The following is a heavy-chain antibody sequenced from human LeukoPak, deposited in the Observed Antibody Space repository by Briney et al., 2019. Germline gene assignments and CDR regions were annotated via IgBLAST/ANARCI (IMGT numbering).Heavy chain of an antibody. CDR1: GYIFSNYG. V-gene: IGHV1-18*01. CDR2: IRSGGNT. J-gene: IGHJ5*02. CDR3: ARDFAWGSGGAPIDDNWLDP. D-gene: IGHD7-27*01. Sequence: EASVKVSCKASGYIFSNYGITWVRQAPGHGLEWMGWIRSGGNTNYAPKFQDRATMTTDTSTSTAYMELRSLRFDDTAVYYCARDFAWGSGGAPIDDNWLDPWGQGTLVTVSS.